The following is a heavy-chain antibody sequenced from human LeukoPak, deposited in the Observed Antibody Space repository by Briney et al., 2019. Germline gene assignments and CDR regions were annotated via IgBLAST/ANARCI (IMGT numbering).Heavy chain of an antibody. CDR1: GGSISSYY. Sequence: SETLSLTCTVSGGSISSYYWSWIRQPAGKGLEWIGRIYTSGSTNYNPSLKSRVTMSVDTSKNQFSLKLSSVTAADTAVYYCARSGYCSSTTCPFDIWGQGTMVTVS. D-gene: IGHD2-2*01. CDR3: ARSGYCSSTTCPFDI. CDR2: IYTSGST. J-gene: IGHJ3*02. V-gene: IGHV4-4*07.